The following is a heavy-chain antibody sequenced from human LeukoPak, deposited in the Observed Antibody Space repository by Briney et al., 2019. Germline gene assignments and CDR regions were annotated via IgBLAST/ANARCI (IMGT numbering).Heavy chain of an antibody. J-gene: IGHJ4*02. CDR3: ARSPQWQEGVDY. Sequence: SETLSLTCTVSGGSISSGSYYWSWIRQPAGKGLEWIGRIYTSGSANYNPSLKSRVTISVDTSKNQFSLKLSSVTAADTAVYYCARSPQWQEGVDYWGQGTLVTVSS. CDR1: GGSISSGSYY. V-gene: IGHV4-61*02. D-gene: IGHD6-19*01. CDR2: IYTSGSA.